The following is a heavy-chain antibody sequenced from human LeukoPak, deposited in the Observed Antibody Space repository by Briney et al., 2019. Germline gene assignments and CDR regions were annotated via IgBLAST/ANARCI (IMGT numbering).Heavy chain of an antibody. CDR2: IKQDGSEK. CDR1: GFTFSSYR. J-gene: IGHJ6*03. D-gene: IGHD6-19*01. CDR3: ARDISGYSSGWYGSDYYMDV. V-gene: IGHV3-7*01. Sequence: GGSLRLSCAASGFTFSSYRMSWVRQAPGKGLEWVANIKQDGSEKYYVDSVKGRFTISRDNAKNSLYLQMNSLRAEDTAVYYCARDISGYSSGWYGSDYYMDVWGKGTTVTISS.